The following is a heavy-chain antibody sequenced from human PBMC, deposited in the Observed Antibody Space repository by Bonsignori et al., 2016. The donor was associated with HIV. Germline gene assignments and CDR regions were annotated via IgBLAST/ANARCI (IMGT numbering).Heavy chain of an antibody. Sequence: QVQLVESGAEVKKSGSSVKVSCKASGGTFSSDAISWVRQAPGQGLEWMGGIIPVHGTPNYALKFQGRVTITADKSSDTVYLELSSLRSEDTAVYYCARGEGLGYYMDVWGNGTTVTVSS. D-gene: IGHD7-27*01. CDR2: IIPVHGTP. J-gene: IGHJ6*03. CDR3: ARGEGLGYYMDV. CDR1: GGTFSSDA. V-gene: IGHV1-69*14.